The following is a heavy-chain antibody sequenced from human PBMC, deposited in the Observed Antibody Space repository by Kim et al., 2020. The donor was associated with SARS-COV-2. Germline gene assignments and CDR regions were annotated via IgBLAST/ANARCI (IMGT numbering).Heavy chain of an antibody. CDR3: ARHKGAAFDY. J-gene: IGHJ4*02. V-gene: IGHV4-59*08. Sequence: SETLSLTCTVSGDLINKYYWSWIRQTPEKGLEWIGYVFYTGNTTYHPSLQSRVTISLDTSKTQFSLKMRSVTAADTAVYYCARHKGAAFDYWGQGTLVTVPS. CDR2: VFYTGNT. CDR1: GDLINKYY.